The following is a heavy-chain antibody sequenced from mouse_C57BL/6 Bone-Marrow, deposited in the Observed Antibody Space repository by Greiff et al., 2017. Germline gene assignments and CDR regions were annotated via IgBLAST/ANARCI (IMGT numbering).Heavy chain of an antibody. CDR3: ARDYDGSSYEGWYFDV. CDR2: IYPGGGYT. J-gene: IGHJ1*03. D-gene: IGHD1-1*01. V-gene: IGHV1-63*01. CDR1: GYTFTNYW. Sequence: VQLQQSGAELVRPGTSVKMSCKASGYTFTNYWIGWAKQRPGHGLEWIGDIYPGGGYTNYNEKFKGKATLTADKSSSTAYMQFSSRTSEDSAIYYCARDYDGSSYEGWYFDVWGTGTTVTVSS.